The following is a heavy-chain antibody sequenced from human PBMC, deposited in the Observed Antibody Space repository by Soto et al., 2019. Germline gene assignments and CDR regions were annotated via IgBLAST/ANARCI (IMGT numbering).Heavy chain of an antibody. CDR1: GGTFSSYA. Sequence: QVQLVQSGAEVKKPGSSVKVSCKASGGTFSSYAISWVRQAPGQGLEWMGGLIPISGTANYAKKFQGRVTITADESTSTAYMELSSLRSEDTAVYYCARSQGSSTSLEIYYYYYYGMDVWGQGTTVTVSS. CDR2: LIPISGTA. V-gene: IGHV1-69*01. CDR3: ARSQGSSTSLEIYYYYYYGMDV. J-gene: IGHJ6*02. D-gene: IGHD2-2*01.